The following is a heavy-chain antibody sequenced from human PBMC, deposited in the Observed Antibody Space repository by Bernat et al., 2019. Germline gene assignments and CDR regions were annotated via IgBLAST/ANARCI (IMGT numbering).Heavy chain of an antibody. Sequence: QVQLVESGGGVVQPGRSLRLSCAASGFTFSSYGMHWVRQAPGKGLEWVAGISYDGSNKYYADSVKGRFTISRDNSKNTLYLQMNSLRAEDTAVYYCARDQSSGALYYFDYWGQGTLVTVSS. J-gene: IGHJ4*02. CDR3: ARDQSSGALYYFDY. V-gene: IGHV3-30*03. CDR1: GFTFSSYG. CDR2: ISYDGSNK. D-gene: IGHD1-26*01.